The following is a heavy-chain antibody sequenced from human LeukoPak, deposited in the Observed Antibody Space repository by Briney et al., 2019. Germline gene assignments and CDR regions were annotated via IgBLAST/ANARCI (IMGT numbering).Heavy chain of an antibody. D-gene: IGHD6-13*01. CDR3: AKVPLIAAPKHFDY. V-gene: IGHV4-59*01. Sequence: PSETLSLTCTVSGGSSSSYYWSWIRQPPGKGLEWIGYIYYSGSTNYNPSLKSRVTISLDTSKNQFSLNLSSVTAADTAVYYCAKVPLIAAPKHFDYWGQGTLVTVSS. CDR1: GGSSSSYY. CDR2: IYYSGST. J-gene: IGHJ4*02.